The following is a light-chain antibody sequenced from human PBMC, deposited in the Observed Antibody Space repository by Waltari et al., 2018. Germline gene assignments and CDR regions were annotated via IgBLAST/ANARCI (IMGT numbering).Light chain of an antibody. CDR3: QQYYSSPLYT. V-gene: IGKV1-NL1*01. CDR2: AAS. J-gene: IGKJ2*01. Sequence: DSQMTQSPSSLSAPVGDRVTSTCRASQGIDNSLAWYQQRPGKAPKLLLYAASSLESGVPSRFSGSGSGTDYTLTISSLQPEDFATYYCQQYYSSPLYTFGQGTKLEIK. CDR1: QGIDNS.